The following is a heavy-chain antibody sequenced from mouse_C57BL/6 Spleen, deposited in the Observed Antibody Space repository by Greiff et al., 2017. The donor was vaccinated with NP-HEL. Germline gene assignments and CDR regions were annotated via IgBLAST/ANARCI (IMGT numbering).Heavy chain of an antibody. CDR3: ARDDGYYDFDV. CDR1: GFTFSDYG. Sequence: DVQLVESGGGLVKPGGSLKLSCAASGFTFSDYGMHWVRQAPEKGLEWVAYISSGSSTIYYADTVKGRFTISRDNAKNTLFLQMTSLRSEDTAMYYCARDDGYYDFDVWGKGTTVTVSS. J-gene: IGHJ1*03. CDR2: ISSGSSTI. D-gene: IGHD2-3*01. V-gene: IGHV5-17*01.